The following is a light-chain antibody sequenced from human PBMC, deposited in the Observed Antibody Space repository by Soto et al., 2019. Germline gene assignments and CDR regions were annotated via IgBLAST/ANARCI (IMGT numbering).Light chain of an antibody. CDR3: SSYTNSGTVL. J-gene: IGLJ2*01. CDR2: NVR. CDR1: SSDVGRYDY. Sequence: QSALTQPASVSGSPGQSITISCTGTSSDVGRYDYVSWYQQYAGKAPKLTIYNVRNRPSGVSSRFSGSKSGNTASLTISGLQPEDEADYFCSSYTNSGTVLFGGGTKLTVL. V-gene: IGLV2-14*01.